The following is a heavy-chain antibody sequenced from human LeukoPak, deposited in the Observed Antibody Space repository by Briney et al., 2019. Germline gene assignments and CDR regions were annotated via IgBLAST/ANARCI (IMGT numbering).Heavy chain of an antibody. D-gene: IGHD1-26*01. V-gene: IGHV3-74*03. J-gene: IGHJ4*01. Sequence: GGSLRLSCAASGFRFSAFWMHWVRQIPGKGQVWVSRISPDGSTTTYADSVTGRFTISRDNVKNTMYLQMKSLRAEDTAVYYCISDSEGRSGGDDWGQGTQVTVSS. CDR1: GFRFSAFW. CDR2: ISPDGSTT. CDR3: ISDSEGRSGGDD.